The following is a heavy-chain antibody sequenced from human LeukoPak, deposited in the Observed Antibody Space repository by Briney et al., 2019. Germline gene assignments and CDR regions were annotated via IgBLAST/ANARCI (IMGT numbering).Heavy chain of an antibody. CDR1: GYTFTSYG. Sequence: ASVKVSCKASGYTFTSYGISWVRQAPGQGLEWMGWISSYNGNTDYAQKVQGRVTMTTDTSTSTAYMELRILRSDDTAVYYCARGGVGYCSGGSCPFNWFDPWGQGTLVTVS. D-gene: IGHD2-15*01. V-gene: IGHV1-18*01. J-gene: IGHJ5*02. CDR3: ARGGVGYCSGGSCPFNWFDP. CDR2: ISSYNGNT.